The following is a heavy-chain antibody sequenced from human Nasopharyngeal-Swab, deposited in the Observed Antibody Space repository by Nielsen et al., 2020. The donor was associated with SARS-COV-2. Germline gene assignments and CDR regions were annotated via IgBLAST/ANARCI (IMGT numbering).Heavy chain of an antibody. D-gene: IGHD5-18*01. CDR1: GFIFSSYA. Sequence: GESLKISCAASGFIFSSYAMHWVRQAPGKGLEWVAVISYDESNKYYADSVKGRFTISRDSSKNTLYLQMNSLRAEDTAVYYCARAGGGYSYADYWGQGTLVTVSS. CDR3: ARAGGGYSYADY. CDR2: ISYDESNK. J-gene: IGHJ4*02. V-gene: IGHV3-30-3*01.